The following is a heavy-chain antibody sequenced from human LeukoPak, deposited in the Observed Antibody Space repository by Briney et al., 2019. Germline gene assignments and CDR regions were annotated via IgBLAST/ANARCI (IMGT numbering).Heavy chain of an antibody. CDR2: ISGSGGST. J-gene: IGHJ4*02. D-gene: IGHD2/OR15-2a*01. CDR1: GFTFSSYS. CDR3: AKDLLARPDY. V-gene: IGHV3-23*01. Sequence: PGGSLRLSCAASGFTFSSYSMNWVRQAPGKGLEWVSLISGSGGSTYYADSVKGRFTISRDNSKNTLYLQMNSLRAEDTAVYYCAKDLLARPDYWGQGTLVTVSS.